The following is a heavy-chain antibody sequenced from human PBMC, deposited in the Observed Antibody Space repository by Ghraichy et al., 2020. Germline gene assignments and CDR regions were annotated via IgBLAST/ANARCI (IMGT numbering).Heavy chain of an antibody. CDR3: ARSTTFDY. D-gene: IGHD1-1*01. Sequence: GGSLRLSCTASGFTFNNYSMHLVRQAPGKGLEWVSYIISSSTSKYYADSVKGRFTISRDNAKNSLYLQMNSLRTEDTAVYYCARSTTFDYWGRGTLVTVSS. CDR1: GFTFNNYS. J-gene: IGHJ4*02. V-gene: IGHV3-48*01. CDR2: IISSSTSK.